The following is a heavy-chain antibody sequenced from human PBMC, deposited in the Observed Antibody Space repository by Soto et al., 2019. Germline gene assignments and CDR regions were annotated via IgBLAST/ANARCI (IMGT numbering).Heavy chain of an antibody. V-gene: IGHV1-69*13. J-gene: IGHJ6*02. D-gene: IGHD2-2*02. CDR1: GGTFSSYA. CDR3: ARALVVVPAAIGGGNGMDV. CDR2: IIPIFGTA. Sequence: GASVKVSFKASGGTFSSYAISWVRQAPGQGLEWMGGIIPIFGTANYAQKFQGRVTITADESTSTAYMELSSLRSEDTAVYYCARALVVVPAAIGGGNGMDVWGQGTTVTVSS.